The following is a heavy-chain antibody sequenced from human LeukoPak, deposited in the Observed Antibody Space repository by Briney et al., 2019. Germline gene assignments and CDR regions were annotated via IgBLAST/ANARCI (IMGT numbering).Heavy chain of an antibody. V-gene: IGHV3-30*02. Sequence: PGGSLRLSCAASGFTFSSYGMHWVRQAPGKGLEWVAFIRYDGTNKYYADSVKGRFTISRDNSKNTLYLQMNSLRAEDTAVFYCAIPYYYDSSGPWYFDLWGRGTLVTVSS. CDR1: GFTFSSYG. D-gene: IGHD3-22*01. CDR2: IRYDGTNK. CDR3: AIPYYYDSSGPWYFDL. J-gene: IGHJ2*01.